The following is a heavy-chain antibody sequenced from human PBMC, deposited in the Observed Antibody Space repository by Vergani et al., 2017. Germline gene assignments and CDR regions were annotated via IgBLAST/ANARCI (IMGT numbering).Heavy chain of an antibody. J-gene: IGHJ3*02. CDR3: ARDPKSYCSGGSCFSVWGAFDI. D-gene: IGHD2-15*01. V-gene: IGHV4-4*03. CDR1: GDSFRSNKW. Sequence: QVQLQESVPGLVKPPGTLSLTCAVSGDSFRSNKWWTWVRQSPGKTLEWIGEISHSGSTNYNPSLKGRVTLSLDTSKNQFSMRLSSVTAADTAVYYCARDPKSYCSGGSCFSVWGAFDIWGRGTTVTVSS. CDR2: ISHSGST.